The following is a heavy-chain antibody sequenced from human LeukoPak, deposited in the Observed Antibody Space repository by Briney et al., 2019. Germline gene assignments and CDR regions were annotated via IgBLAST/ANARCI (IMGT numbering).Heavy chain of an antibody. D-gene: IGHD2-2*01. CDR3: ARECYCSSTSCYCPYYYYYGMDV. V-gene: IGHV3-21*01. Sequence: KTGGSLRLSCAASGFTFSSYSMNWVRQAPGKGLEWVSSISSSSSYIYYADSVKGRFTISRDNAKNSLYLQMNSLRAEDTAVYYCARECYCSSTSCYCPYYYYYGMDVWGQGTTVTVSS. J-gene: IGHJ6*02. CDR2: ISSSSSYI. CDR1: GFTFSSYS.